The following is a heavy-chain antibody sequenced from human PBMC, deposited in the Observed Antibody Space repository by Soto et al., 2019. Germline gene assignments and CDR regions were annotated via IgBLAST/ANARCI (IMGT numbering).Heavy chain of an antibody. Sequence: GGSLRLSCAASGFTFSPYDMNWVRQAPGKGLEWVSHISSGSTAIYYADSVKGRFTISRDNAKNSLYLLMNNLRDEDTAVYYCARDPGGMDVWGQGTTVTVSS. D-gene: IGHD3-10*01. J-gene: IGHJ6*02. CDR1: GFTFSPYD. V-gene: IGHV3-48*02. CDR2: ISSGSTAI. CDR3: ARDPGGMDV.